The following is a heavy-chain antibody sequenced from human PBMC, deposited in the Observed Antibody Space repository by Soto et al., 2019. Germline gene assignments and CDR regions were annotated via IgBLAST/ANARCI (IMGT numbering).Heavy chain of an antibody. CDR2: IIPIFGTA. J-gene: IGHJ3*02. CDR1: GGTFSSYA. Sequence: QVQLVQSGAEVKKPGSSVKVSCKASGGTFSSYAISWVRQAPGQGLEWMGGIIPIFGTANYAQKFQGRVTITADESTSTAYMELSSLRSEGTVVYYCAREATVVTPDAFDIWGQGTMVTVSS. V-gene: IGHV1-69*01. CDR3: AREATVVTPDAFDI. D-gene: IGHD4-17*01.